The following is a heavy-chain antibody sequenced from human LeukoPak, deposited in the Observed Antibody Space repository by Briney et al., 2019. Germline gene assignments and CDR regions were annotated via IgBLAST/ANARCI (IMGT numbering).Heavy chain of an antibody. V-gene: IGHV3-23*01. CDR1: GFTFSSYA. Sequence: GGSLRLSCAASGFTFSSYAMSWVRQAPGKGLEWVSVISGSGGNTYYADSVKGRFTISRDNSKNTLYLQMNSLRAEDTAVYYCVATRVCGGVLLRPNCLYFENWGQGTLVSVSS. D-gene: IGHD3-10*01. J-gene: IGHJ4*02. CDR2: ISGSGGNT. CDR3: VATRVCGGVLLRPNCLYFEN.